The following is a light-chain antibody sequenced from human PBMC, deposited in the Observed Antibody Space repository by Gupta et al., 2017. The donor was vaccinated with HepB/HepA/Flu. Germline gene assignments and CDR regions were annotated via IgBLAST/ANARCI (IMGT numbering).Light chain of an antibody. CDR2: GAS. Sequence: EIVLTQSPGTLSLSPGERATLSCRASQSVSSSYLAWYQQKPAQAPRLLIYGASSRATGIPDRFSGSGSGTDFTITISRLEPEDFAVYYCQQYGSSPPVTFGGGTKVEIK. CDR1: QSVSSSY. J-gene: IGKJ4*01. CDR3: QQYGSSPPVT. V-gene: IGKV3-20*01.